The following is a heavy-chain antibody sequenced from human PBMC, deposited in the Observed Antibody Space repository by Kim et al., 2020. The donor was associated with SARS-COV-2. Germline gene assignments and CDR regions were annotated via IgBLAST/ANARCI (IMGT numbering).Heavy chain of an antibody. J-gene: IGHJ4*02. V-gene: IGHV3-20*03. CDR3: ARLPHVSGARSYLCDY. Sequence: DSVRGRSTSARDNAKNALFLQMNSLRTEDTAVYYCARLPHVSGARSYLCDYWGQGALITVSS. D-gene: IGHD3-10*01.